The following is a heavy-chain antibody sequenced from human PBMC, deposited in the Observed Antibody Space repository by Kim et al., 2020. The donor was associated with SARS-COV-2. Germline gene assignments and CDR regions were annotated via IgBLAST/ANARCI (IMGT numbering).Heavy chain of an antibody. D-gene: IGHD6-13*01. Sequence: SETLSLTCAVYGGSFSGYYWSWIRQPPGKGLEWIGEINHSGSTNYNPSLKSRVTISVDTSKNQFSLKLSSVTAADTAVYYCAREGGPRILTIHPRPEAGIAAAGAGVYWGQGTLVSASS. CDR1: GGSFSGYY. CDR2: INHSGST. CDR3: AREGGPRILTIHPRPEAGIAAAGAGVY. V-gene: IGHV4-34*01. J-gene: IGHJ4*02.